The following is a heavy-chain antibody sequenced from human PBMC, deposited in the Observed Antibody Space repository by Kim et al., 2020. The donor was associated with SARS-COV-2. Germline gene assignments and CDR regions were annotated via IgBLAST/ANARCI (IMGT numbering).Heavy chain of an antibody. J-gene: IGHJ4*02. CDR2: IDPSDSYT. D-gene: IGHD3-22*01. Sequence: GESLKISCEGSGYSFTTYWINWVRQMPGKGLEWMGKIDPSDSYTNYSPSFQGHVTISADKSISTAYLQWSGLRASDTAMYYCARQMVVYDSSGFYHDYWGQGTLVTVSS. CDR1: GYSFTTYW. CDR3: ARQMVVYDSSGFYHDY. V-gene: IGHV5-10-1*01.